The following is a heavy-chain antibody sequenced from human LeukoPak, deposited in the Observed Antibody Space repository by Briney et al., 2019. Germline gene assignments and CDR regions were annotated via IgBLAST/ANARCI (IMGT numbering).Heavy chain of an antibody. CDR3: ARDPTPTQLWFRGTFDY. V-gene: IGHV3-48*01. CDR1: EFTFSSYS. D-gene: IGHD5-18*01. Sequence: GGSLRLSCAASEFTFSSYSMNWVRQAPGKGLEWVSYISTSGLSTYYADSVKGRLTISRDNAKNSLYLQTNGLRAEDTAVYYCARDPTPTQLWFRGTFDYWGQGALVTVSS. CDR2: ISTSGLST. J-gene: IGHJ4*02.